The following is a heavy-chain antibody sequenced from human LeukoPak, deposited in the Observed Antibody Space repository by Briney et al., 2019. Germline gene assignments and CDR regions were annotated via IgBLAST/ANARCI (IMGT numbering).Heavy chain of an antibody. V-gene: IGHV4-30-2*01. J-gene: IGHJ2*01. CDR3: AKSPMVAGTAQHWYFDL. D-gene: IGHD6-19*01. Sequence: PSQTLSLTCTVSGGSISSGGYYWSWVRQPPGKGLEWIGEIYHSGSTNYNPSPKSRVTISVDKSKNQFSLKLSSVTAADTAVYYCAKSPMVAGTAQHWYFDLWGRGTLVTVSS. CDR1: GGSISSGGYY. CDR2: IYHSGST.